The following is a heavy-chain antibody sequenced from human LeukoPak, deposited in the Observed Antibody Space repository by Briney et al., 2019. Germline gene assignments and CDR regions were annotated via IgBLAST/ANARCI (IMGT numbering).Heavy chain of an antibody. CDR1: GGSVSSTTYY. Sequence: SETLSLTCTVPGGSVSSTTYYWSWIRQPPGKGLEWIASINYSGSTYYNPSLKSRVTIPVDTSENQFSLKLSSVTAADTAVYYCARYVVYGSGKYYFDYWGQGTLVTVSS. CDR3: ARYVVYGSGKYYFDY. D-gene: IGHD3-10*01. V-gene: IGHV4-39*01. CDR2: INYSGST. J-gene: IGHJ4*02.